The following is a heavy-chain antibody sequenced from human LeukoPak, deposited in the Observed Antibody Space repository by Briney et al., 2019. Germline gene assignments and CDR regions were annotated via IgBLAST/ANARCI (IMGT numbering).Heavy chain of an antibody. J-gene: IGHJ6*03. CDR3: ARASDYYYYMDV. V-gene: IGHV3-7*01. Sequence: GGSLRLSCAASGFTFSSYWMNWVRQAPGMGLEWVAKIKQDGSEKYYVDSVKGRFTISRDNAKNSLYLQMNSLRAEDTAVYYCARASDYYYYMDVWGKGTTVTVSS. CDR1: GFTFSSYW. CDR2: IKQDGSEK.